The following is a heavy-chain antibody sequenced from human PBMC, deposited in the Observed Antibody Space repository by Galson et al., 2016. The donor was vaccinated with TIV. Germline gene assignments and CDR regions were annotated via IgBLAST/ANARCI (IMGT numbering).Heavy chain of an antibody. CDR3: ARDYAG. CDR2: IKQDGSEK. D-gene: IGHD3-16*01. Sequence: SLRLSCAASGFTFGSYWMSWVRQAPGKGLEWVANIKQDGSEKYYVDSVKGRFTISRDNAKNSLYLQMNSLRAEDTAVYYRARDYAGWGQGTLVTVSS. J-gene: IGHJ4*02. CDR1: GFTFGSYW. V-gene: IGHV3-7*03.